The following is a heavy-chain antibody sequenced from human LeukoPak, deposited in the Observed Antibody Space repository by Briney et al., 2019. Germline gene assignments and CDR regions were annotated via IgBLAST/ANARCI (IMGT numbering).Heavy chain of an antibody. D-gene: IGHD3-9*01. CDR3: ALGLVTDY. CDR2: IYSGGST. CDR1: GFTVSSNF. V-gene: IGHV3-66*01. J-gene: IGHJ4*02. Sequence: GGPLRLSCAASGFTVSSNFMSWVRQAPGKGLEWVSVIYSGGSTYYADSVKGRFTISRDNSKNTLYLQMNSLRVEDTAVYYCALGLVTDYWGQGTLVTVSS.